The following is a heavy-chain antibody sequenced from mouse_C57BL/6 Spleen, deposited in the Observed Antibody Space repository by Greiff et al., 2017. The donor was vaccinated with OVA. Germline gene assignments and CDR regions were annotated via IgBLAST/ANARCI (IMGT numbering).Heavy chain of an antibody. CDR2: IDPSDSYS. Sequence: QVQLQQPGAELVMPGASVKLSCKASGYTFTSYWMHWVKQRPGQGLEWIGEIDPSDSYSNYNQKFKGKSTLTVDKSSSTAYMQLSSLTSEDSAVXYCARGETGTGFAYWGKGTLVTVSA. CDR1: GYTFTSYW. D-gene: IGHD4-1*01. CDR3: ARGETGTGFAY. J-gene: IGHJ3*01. V-gene: IGHV1-69*01.